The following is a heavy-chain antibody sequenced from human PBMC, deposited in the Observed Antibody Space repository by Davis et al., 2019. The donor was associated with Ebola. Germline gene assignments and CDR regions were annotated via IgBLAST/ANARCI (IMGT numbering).Heavy chain of an antibody. V-gene: IGHV2-5*02. CDR2: VYWDDDK. J-gene: IGHJ4*02. CDR1: GFSLSTTGLG. D-gene: IGHD6-13*01. Sequence: SGPTLVKPTQTLTLTCSFSGFSLSTTGLGVGWFRQSPGEALEWLALVYWDDDKRYSPSLKSRVTITKDTSKNQVVLTMTNMDPVDTATYYCAHRPPGAVAGNYYFDYWGQGTLVTVSS. CDR3: AHRPPGAVAGNYYFDY.